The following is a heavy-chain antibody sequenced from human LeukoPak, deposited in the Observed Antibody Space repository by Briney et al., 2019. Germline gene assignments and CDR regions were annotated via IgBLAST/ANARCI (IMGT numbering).Heavy chain of an antibody. V-gene: IGHV4-59*01. CDR3: ARDRIMDV. J-gene: IGHJ6*02. CDR1: VGSISSYY. Sequence: SETLSLTCTVSVGSISSYYWSWVRQPPGKGLEWIAYIYNSGGSNYNPSLKSRVTISADTSKNQFSLKLSSVTAADTAVYYCARDRIMDVWGQGTTVTVSS. CDR2: IYNSGGS.